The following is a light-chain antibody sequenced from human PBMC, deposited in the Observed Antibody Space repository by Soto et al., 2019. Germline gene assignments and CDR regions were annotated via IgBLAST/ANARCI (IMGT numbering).Light chain of an antibody. V-gene: IGKV3-11*01. CDR1: QSISTS. Sequence: EIVLTQSPATLSLSPGEGATLSCRASQSISTSLAWYQQKPGQAPRLLIYDASNRATGIPARFSGGGSGTDFTLTIISLEPEDFAVYYCQQRSNWPPGPLTFGGGTKVEIK. CDR3: QQRSNWPPGPLT. J-gene: IGKJ4*01. CDR2: DAS.